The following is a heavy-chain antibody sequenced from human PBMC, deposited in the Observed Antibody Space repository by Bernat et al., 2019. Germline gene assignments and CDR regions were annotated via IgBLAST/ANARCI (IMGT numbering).Heavy chain of an antibody. CDR1: GYSISSGYY. V-gene: IGHV4-38-2*02. CDR2: IYHSGST. D-gene: IGHD5-18*01. Sequence: QVQLQESGPGLVKPSETLSLTCAVSGYSISSGYYWGWIRQPPGKGLEWIGSIYHSGSTYYNPPLKSRVTISVDTSKNQFSLKLSSVTAADTAVYYCARDLGCSYGYYFDYWGQGTLVTVSS. J-gene: IGHJ4*02. CDR3: ARDLGCSYGYYFDY.